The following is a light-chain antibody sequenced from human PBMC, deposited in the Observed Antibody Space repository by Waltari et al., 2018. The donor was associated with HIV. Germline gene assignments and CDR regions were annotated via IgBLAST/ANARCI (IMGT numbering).Light chain of an antibody. CDR2: EVT. Sequence: QSALTQPPSASGSPGQSVTISCTGTSSDLINYNYVSWYQQYPGKAPKLIIFEVTKRPSGVPDRFSGSKSCDTASLTVSGLQAEDEADYYCSSYAGSDNPYVFGSGTKVTVL. J-gene: IGLJ1*01. CDR1: SSDLINYNY. V-gene: IGLV2-8*01. CDR3: SSYAGSDNPYV.